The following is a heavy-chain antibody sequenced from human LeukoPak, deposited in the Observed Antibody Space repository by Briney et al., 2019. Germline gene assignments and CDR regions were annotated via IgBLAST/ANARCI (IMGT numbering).Heavy chain of an antibody. CDR1: GLSLSNYP. V-gene: IGHV3-30*07. D-gene: IGHD2-15*01. CDR3: AKSVVVITFRLDD. J-gene: IGHJ4*02. Sequence: GGSLRLSCEASGLSLSNYPMHWVRQAPGKGLEWITLITYDGAFDGGKTYYADSVKGRFTVSRDNSKDMVYLQMNSLRADDTAVYYCAKSVVVITFRLDDWGQGALVTVSS. CDR2: ITYDGAFDGGKT.